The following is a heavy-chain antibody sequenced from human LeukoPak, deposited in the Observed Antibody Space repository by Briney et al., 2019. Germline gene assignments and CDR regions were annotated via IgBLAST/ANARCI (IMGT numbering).Heavy chain of an antibody. D-gene: IGHD3-22*01. J-gene: IGHJ4*02. CDR1: GFTFSSYG. CDR3: AKILFYDSSGYPVDY. CDR2: IRYDGSNK. V-gene: IGHV3-30*02. Sequence: GGSLRLSCAASGFTFSSYGMHWVRQARGKWLEWVAFIRYDGSNKYYADSVKGRFTISRDNSKNTLYLQMNSLRAEDTAVYYCAKILFYDSSGYPVDYWGQGTLVTVSS.